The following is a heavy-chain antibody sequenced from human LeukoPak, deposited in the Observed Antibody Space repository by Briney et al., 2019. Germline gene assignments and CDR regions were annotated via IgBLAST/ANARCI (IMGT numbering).Heavy chain of an antibody. CDR1: GFNFAKHA. CDR2: ISGGGDIT. Sequence: GGSLRLSCAASGFNFAKHAMSWVRQTPGKGLEWVSAISGGGDITYYADSVTGRFTISRDNSKDTLFLQMHSLRPGDTAVYYCVREDTPATANYWGQGTLVTISS. V-gene: IGHV3-23*01. CDR3: VREDTPATANY. J-gene: IGHJ4*02. D-gene: IGHD2-21*02.